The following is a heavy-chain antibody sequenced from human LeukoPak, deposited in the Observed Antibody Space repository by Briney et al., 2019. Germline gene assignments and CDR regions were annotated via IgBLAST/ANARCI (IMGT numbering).Heavy chain of an antibody. CDR2: IKEDESAK. D-gene: IGHD1-26*01. CDR3: ARDVGGSLDY. V-gene: IGHV3-7*01. J-gene: IGHJ4*02. Sequence: GGSLRLSCAASGFTFSTYWMGWVRQAPGKGLEWVANIKEDESAKHQADSVKGRFTISRDNAQNSVYLQMSSLRGEDTAVYYCARDVGGSLDYWGQGTLVTVSS. CDR1: GFTFSTYW.